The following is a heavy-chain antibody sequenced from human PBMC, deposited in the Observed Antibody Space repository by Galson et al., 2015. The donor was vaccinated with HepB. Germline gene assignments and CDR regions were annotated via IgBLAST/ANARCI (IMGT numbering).Heavy chain of an antibody. V-gene: IGHV2-70*04. CDR3: ARIASTVTSSGGLDS. D-gene: IGHD3-10*01. Sequence: PALVKPTQTLTLTCTFAGFSLETRSVAVAWFRQPPGKALEWLARIDWDDDKFYTTSLKTRLTISKDTSKNQVVLRMTNMDPVDTATYFCARIASTVTSSGGLDSWGQGILVTVSP. CDR1: GFSLETRSVA. CDR2: IDWDDDK. J-gene: IGHJ4*02.